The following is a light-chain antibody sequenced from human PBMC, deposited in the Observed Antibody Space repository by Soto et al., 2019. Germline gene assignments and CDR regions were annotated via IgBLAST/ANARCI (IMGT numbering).Light chain of an antibody. V-gene: IGKV1-8*01. CDR1: QGISSY. J-gene: IGKJ1*01. CDR2: AAS. CDR3: QQYYSYLLT. Sequence: IRMTPSPSSLSASTGDRVPITWRASQGISSYLAWYQQKPGKAPKLLIYAASTLQSGVPSRFSGSGSGTDFTLTISCLQSEDFATYYCQQYYSYLLTFGQGTKVDIK.